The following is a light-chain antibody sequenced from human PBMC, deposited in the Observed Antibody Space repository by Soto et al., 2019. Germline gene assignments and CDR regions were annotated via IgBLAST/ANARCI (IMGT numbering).Light chain of an antibody. J-gene: IGKJ1*01. V-gene: IGKV1-39*01. CDR2: DAS. CDR1: QSISRY. CDR3: QHSYSTPRT. Sequence: DIQLTQSPSSLSASVGDRVTLTCRASQSISRYLNWYQQKPGKAPKLLIYDASSLQSGVPSRFSGRGSGTDFTLSISSLRPEDLATYYFQHSYSTPRTFGQGTKVEIK.